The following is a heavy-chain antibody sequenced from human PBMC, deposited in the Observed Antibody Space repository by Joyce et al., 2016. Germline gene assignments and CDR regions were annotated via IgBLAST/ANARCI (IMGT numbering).Heavy chain of an antibody. V-gene: IGHV3-7*01. CDR1: GFTFSTTW. CDR3: ATGGGMDV. J-gene: IGHJ6*02. Sequence: EVQLVESGGGLVPPGGSLRLSCAASGFTFSTTWMTWVRQSPGKGPEWVAKIKPDGSEKYYVGSLKGRFTISRDNAKNSLSLLMNSLRVDDTAVYYCATGGGMDVWGQGTTVTVSS. CDR2: IKPDGSEK.